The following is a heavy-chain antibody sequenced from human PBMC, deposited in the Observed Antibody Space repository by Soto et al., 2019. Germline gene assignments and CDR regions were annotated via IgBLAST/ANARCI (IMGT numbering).Heavy chain of an antibody. CDR2: IYYSGST. V-gene: IGHV4-30-4*01. CDR3: SSVVLSTSVFYPYYYGMDV. Sequence: PSETLSLTCTVSGGSISSGDYYWSWIRQPPGKGLEWIGYIYYSGSTYYNPSLKSRVTISVDTSKNQFSLKLSSVTAADTAVFYCSSVVLSTSVFYPYYYGMDVWGQGTTVTVSS. J-gene: IGHJ6*02. CDR1: GGSISSGDYY. D-gene: IGHD2-2*01.